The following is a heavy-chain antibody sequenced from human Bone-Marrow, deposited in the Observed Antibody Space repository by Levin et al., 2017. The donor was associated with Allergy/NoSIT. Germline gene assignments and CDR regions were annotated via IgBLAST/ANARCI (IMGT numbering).Heavy chain of an antibody. CDR3: AKVVRRYYDFWSGYLDY. D-gene: IGHD3-3*01. Sequence: PGGSLRLSCAASGFTFSSYAMSWVRQAPGKGLEWVSAISGSGGSTYYADSVKGRFTISRDNSKNTLYLQMNSLRAEDTAVYYCAKVVRRYYDFWSGYLDYWGQGTLVTVSS. V-gene: IGHV3-23*01. J-gene: IGHJ4*02. CDR2: ISGSGGST. CDR1: GFTFSSYA.